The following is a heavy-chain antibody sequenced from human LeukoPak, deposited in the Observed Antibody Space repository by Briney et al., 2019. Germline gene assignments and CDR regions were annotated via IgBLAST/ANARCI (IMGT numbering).Heavy chain of an antibody. J-gene: IGHJ4*02. V-gene: IGHV3-30*18. CDR3: AKDPIPGRIAAAGTGRFDY. Sequence: AGGSLRLSCAASGFTFSSYGMHWVRQAPGKGLEWVAVVSFDGSNKYCSDSVKGRFTISRDNSKNTLYLQMNSLRAEDTAVYYCAKDPIPGRIAAAGTGRFDYWGQGTLVTVSS. D-gene: IGHD6-13*01. CDR1: GFTFSSYG. CDR2: VSFDGSNK.